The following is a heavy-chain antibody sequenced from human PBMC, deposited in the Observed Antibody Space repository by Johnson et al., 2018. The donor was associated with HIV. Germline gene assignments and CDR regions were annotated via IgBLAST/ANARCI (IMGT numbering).Heavy chain of an antibody. Sequence: QVQLVESGGGVVQPGTSLRLSCAASGFTFSSFAMHWVRQAPGKGLEWMAVISYDGNNKYYADSLKGRFTISRDNSKNTLYLQMNSLRAEDTAVYYCVRRFYDSSAFDIWGQGTLVTVSS. CDR2: ISYDGNNK. CDR3: VRRFYDSSAFDI. J-gene: IGHJ3*02. D-gene: IGHD3-22*01. CDR1: GFTFSSFA. V-gene: IGHV3-30*04.